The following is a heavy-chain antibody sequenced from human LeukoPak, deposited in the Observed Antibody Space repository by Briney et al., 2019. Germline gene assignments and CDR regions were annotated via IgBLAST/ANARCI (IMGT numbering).Heavy chain of an antibody. CDR2: ISYDGSNK. CDR1: GFTFSSYA. D-gene: IGHD2-15*01. Sequence: GGSLRPACAASGFTFSSYAMHWVRQAPGKGLEWVAVISYDGSNKYYADSVKGRFTISRDNSKNTLYLQMNSLRAEDTAVYYCARPQSRYCSGGSCPGGGMDVWGQGTTVTVSS. J-gene: IGHJ6*02. V-gene: IGHV3-30-3*01. CDR3: ARPQSRYCSGGSCPGGGMDV.